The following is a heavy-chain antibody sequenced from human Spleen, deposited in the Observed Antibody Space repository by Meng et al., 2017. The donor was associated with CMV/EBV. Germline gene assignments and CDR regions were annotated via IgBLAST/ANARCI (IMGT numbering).Heavy chain of an antibody. Sequence: SETLSLTCTVSGVSVSSGTYYWTWIRQPPGKGLEWIGYMYYSGSTNYDPSLKSRVTISVDTSKNQFSLKLTSVTAADTAMYYCARGGYGDYRTMDVWGQGTTVTVSS. CDR1: GVSVSSGTYY. V-gene: IGHV4-61*01. D-gene: IGHD4-17*01. CDR2: MYYSGST. CDR3: ARGGYGDYRTMDV. J-gene: IGHJ6*02.